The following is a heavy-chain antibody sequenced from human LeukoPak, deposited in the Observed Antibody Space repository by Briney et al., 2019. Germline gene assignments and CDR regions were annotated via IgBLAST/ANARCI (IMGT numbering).Heavy chain of an antibody. CDR1: GFTFSSYS. CDR2: INQDGSEK. CDR3: ARGKWELPPVFDC. D-gene: IGHD1-26*01. Sequence: PGGSLRLSCAASGFTFSSYSMNWVRQRPGKGLEWVANINQDGSEKYYVDSVKGRFTVSRDNARNSLSLQMNSLSAEDTAVYYCARGKWELPPVFDCWGQGTLISVSS. V-gene: IGHV3-7*04. J-gene: IGHJ4*02.